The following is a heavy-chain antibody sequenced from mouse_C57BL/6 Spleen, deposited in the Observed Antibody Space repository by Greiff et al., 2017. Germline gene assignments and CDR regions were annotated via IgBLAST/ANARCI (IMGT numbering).Heavy chain of an antibody. Sequence: EVQLQQSGPELVKPGASVKIPCKASGYTFTDYNMDWVKQSHGKSLEWIGDINPNNGGTNYNQKFKGKATLTVDKSSSTAYMELRSLTSEDTAVYYCARVEQLRSLYAMGYWGQGASVTVSS. CDR2: INPNNGGT. CDR3: ARVEQLRSLYAMGY. V-gene: IGHV1-18*01. CDR1: GYTFTDYN. J-gene: IGHJ4*01. D-gene: IGHD3-2*02.